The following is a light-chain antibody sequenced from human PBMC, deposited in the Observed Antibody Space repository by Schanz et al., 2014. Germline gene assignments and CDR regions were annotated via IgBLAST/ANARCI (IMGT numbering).Light chain of an antibody. CDR3: QQYGESLWT. CDR1: QTVTSNY. Sequence: EIVLTQSPGTLSFSPGERAALSCRASQTVTSNYLAWYQRKPGQAPRLLIYGAFTRATAIPDRFSGSGSETDFSLTISRVEPEDSAVYYCQQYGESLWTFGRGTKVEVK. J-gene: IGKJ1*01. V-gene: IGKV3-20*01. CDR2: GAF.